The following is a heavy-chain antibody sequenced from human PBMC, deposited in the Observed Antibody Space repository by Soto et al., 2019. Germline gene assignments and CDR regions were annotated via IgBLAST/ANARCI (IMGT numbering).Heavy chain of an antibody. CDR3: ARQENYDFWSGYSLDAFDI. Sequence: PSETLSLSCTVSGGSISSSSYYWGWIRQPPGKGLEWIGSIYYSGSTYYNPSLKSRVTISVDTSKNQFSLKLSSVTAADTAVYYCARQENYDFWSGYSLDAFDIWGQGTMVNVSS. CDR2: IYYSGST. D-gene: IGHD3-3*01. CDR1: GGSISSSSYY. J-gene: IGHJ3*02. V-gene: IGHV4-39*01.